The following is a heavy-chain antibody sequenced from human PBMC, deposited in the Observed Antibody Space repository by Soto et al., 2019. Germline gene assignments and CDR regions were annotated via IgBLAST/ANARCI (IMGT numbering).Heavy chain of an antibody. Sequence: QLQMQESGPGLVKPSETLSLTCTVSGGSVSSRSYYWGWVRQPPGKGLEWIGNIYSSGSTYYTPSLRTRVTISVDTSKNQFSLRLRSVTAADTAVYYCARNFEWSSSSWSLRYFDSWGQGALVTVSS. CDR3: ARNFEWSSSSWSLRYFDS. V-gene: IGHV4-39*01. CDR2: IYSSGST. J-gene: IGHJ4*02. CDR1: GGSVSSRSYY. D-gene: IGHD6-13*01.